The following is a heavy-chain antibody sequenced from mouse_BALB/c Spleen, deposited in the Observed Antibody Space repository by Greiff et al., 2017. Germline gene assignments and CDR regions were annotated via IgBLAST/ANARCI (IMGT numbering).Heavy chain of an antibody. CDR3: ARDPYYGSSFYYAMDY. CDR2: IWAGGST. CDR1: GFSLTSYG. Sequence: QVQLKESGPGLVAPSQSLSITCTVSGFSLTSYGVHWVRQPPGKGLEWLGVIWAGGSTNYNSALMSRLSISKDNSKSQVFLKMNSLQTDDTAMYYCARDPYYGSSFYYAMDYWGQGTSVTVSS. J-gene: IGHJ4*01. V-gene: IGHV2-9*02. D-gene: IGHD1-1*01.